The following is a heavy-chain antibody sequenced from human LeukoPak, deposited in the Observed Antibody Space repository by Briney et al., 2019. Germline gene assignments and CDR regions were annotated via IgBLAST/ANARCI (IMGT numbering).Heavy chain of an antibody. CDR1: GGSISSYY. CDR3: ASSTYDYVWGSYLGPFDY. J-gene: IGHJ4*02. Sequence: SETLSLTCTVSGGSISSYYWSWIRQPPGKGLEWIGYIYYSGSTNYNPSLKSRVTISVDTSMNQFSLKLSSVTAADTAVYYCASSTYDYVWGSYLGPFDYWGQGTLVTVSS. V-gene: IGHV4-59*01. D-gene: IGHD3-16*02. CDR2: IYYSGST.